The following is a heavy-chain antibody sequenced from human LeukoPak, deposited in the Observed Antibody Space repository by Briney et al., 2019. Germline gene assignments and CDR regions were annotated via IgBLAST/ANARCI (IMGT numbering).Heavy chain of an antibody. CDR1: AFTFSTYW. Sequence: PGGSLRLPCADSAFTFSTYWISWVRQAPGKGLEWVARIKQDGSERYYVESVKGRFTISRDNAKNSLYLQVNSLRAEDTAVYYCARDNVDTAMVSSFLYYYYYMDVWGKGTTVTVSS. CDR2: IKQDGSER. D-gene: IGHD5-18*01. V-gene: IGHV3-7*01. J-gene: IGHJ6*03. CDR3: ARDNVDTAMVSSFLYYYYYMDV.